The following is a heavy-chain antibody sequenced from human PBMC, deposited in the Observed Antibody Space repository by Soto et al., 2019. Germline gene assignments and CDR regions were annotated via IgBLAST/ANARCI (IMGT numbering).Heavy chain of an antibody. CDR3: ARAWYSLYYFDY. CDR2: INAGNGNT. Sequence: ASVKVSCKASVYTFTSYAMHWVRQAPGQRLEWMGWINAGNGNTKYSQKFQGRVTITRDTSASTAYMELSSLRSEDTAVYYCARAWYSLYYFDYWGQGTLVTVSS. J-gene: IGHJ4*02. V-gene: IGHV1-3*01. D-gene: IGHD1-1*01. CDR1: VYTFTSYA.